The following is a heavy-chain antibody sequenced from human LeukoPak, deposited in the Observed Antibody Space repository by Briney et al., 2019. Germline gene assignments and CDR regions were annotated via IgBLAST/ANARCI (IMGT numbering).Heavy chain of an antibody. CDR2: IRQDGSEK. D-gene: IGHD6-13*01. CDR1: GFTFSSYS. J-gene: IGHJ4*02. V-gene: IGHV3-7*01. Sequence: GGSLRLSCAASGFTFSSYSMNWVRQAPGKGLEWVANIRQDGSEKNYVDSVKGRFTISRDNAKNSLYVQMNSLRAEDTAVYYCARLGAAADNYWGQGTLVTVSS. CDR3: ARLGAAADNY.